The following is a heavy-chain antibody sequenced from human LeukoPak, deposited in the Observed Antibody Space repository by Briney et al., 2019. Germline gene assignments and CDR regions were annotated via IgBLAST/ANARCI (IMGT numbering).Heavy chain of an antibody. CDR1: GFTFRSYA. D-gene: IGHD6-19*01. CDR3: AKASRQAAVASPLDY. J-gene: IGHJ4*02. V-gene: IGHV3-30*18. Sequence: TGGSLRLSCAASGFTFRSYAMHWVRQAPGKGLEWVAVILHDGSNKQYADSVKGRFTISRDNSKNTLYLQMNSLKADDTAVYYCAKASRQAAVASPLDYWGQGSLVTVSS. CDR2: ILHDGSNK.